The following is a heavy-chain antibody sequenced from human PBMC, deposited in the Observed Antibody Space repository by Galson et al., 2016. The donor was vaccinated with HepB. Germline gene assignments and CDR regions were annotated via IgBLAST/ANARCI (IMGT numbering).Heavy chain of an antibody. CDR1: GFTFDDYA. D-gene: IGHD6-13*01. J-gene: IGHJ4*02. CDR3: VRGPYSSSWGLDY. CDR2: ISWDGGGT. Sequence: SLRLSCAASGFTFDDYAMHWVRQAPGKGLEWVSLISWDGGGTYYAASVKGRFTISTDNNIQFLYLKMHSLGAEDTALYYCVRGPYSSSWGLDYWGQGTLVTVSS. V-gene: IGHV3-43D*03.